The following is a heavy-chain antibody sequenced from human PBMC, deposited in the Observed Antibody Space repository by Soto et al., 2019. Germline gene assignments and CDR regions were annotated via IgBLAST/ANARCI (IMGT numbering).Heavy chain of an antibody. CDR1: GFTFSDYY. D-gene: IGHD5-18*01. CDR3: ASVLKYSYGTHYYFDY. Sequence: PGGSLRLSCAASGFTFSDYYMSWIRQAPGKGLEWVSYISSSSSYTNYADSVKGRFTISRDNAKNSLYLQMNSLRAEDTAVYYCASVLKYSYGTHYYFDYWGQGTLVTVSS. V-gene: IGHV3-11*06. CDR2: ISSSSSYT. J-gene: IGHJ4*02.